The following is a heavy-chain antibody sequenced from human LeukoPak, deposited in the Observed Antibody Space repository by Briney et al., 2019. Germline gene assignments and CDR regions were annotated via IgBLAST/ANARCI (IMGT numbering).Heavy chain of an antibody. V-gene: IGHV3-53*01. CDR1: GFKFSDHY. Sequence: GGSPRLSCAASGFKFSDHYIDWVRQAPGKGLEWVSVIYSGGGTYYADSVKGRFTLSRDNSKNTLFLQMNSLRAEDTAVYYCARGGVYGDYARRYFDYWGLGTLVTVSS. CDR2: IYSGGGT. D-gene: IGHD4-17*01. J-gene: IGHJ4*02. CDR3: ARGGVYGDYARRYFDY.